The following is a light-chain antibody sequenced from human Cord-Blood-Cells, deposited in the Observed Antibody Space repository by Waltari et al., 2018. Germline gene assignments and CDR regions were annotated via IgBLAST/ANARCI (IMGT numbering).Light chain of an antibody. Sequence: SCTGTSSDVGSYNRVSWYQQPPGTAPKLMIYEVSNRPSGVPDRFSGSKSGNTASLTISGLQAEDEADYYCSSYTSSSNYVFGTGTKVTVL. CDR3: SSYTSSSNYV. V-gene: IGLV2-18*02. CDR2: EVS. J-gene: IGLJ1*01. CDR1: SSDVGSYNR.